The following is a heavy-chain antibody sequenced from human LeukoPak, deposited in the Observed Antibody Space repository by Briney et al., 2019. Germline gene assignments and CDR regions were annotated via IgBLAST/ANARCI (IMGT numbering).Heavy chain of an antibody. CDR1: GFTFSSYA. J-gene: IGHJ4*02. Sequence: PGGSLRLSCAASGFTFSSYAMHWVRQAPGKGLEWVAAISFDGSNKYHADSVKGRFTISRDNSKNTLYLEMNSLGAEDTAVYYCARGATYYSGSASYYHAYWGQGTLVTVSS. D-gene: IGHD3-10*01. CDR3: ARGATYYSGSASYYHAY. CDR2: ISFDGSNK. V-gene: IGHV3-30-3*01.